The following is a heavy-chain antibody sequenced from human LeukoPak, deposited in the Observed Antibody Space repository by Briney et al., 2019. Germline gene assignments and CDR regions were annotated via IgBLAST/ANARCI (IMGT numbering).Heavy chain of an antibody. CDR3: AKDRASIAAAGAREYFDY. J-gene: IGHJ4*02. Sequence: XXGGSTYYADSVKGRFTISRDNSKNTLYLQMNSLRAEDTAVYYCAKDRASIAAAGAREYFDYWGQGTLVTVSS. D-gene: IGHD6-13*01. CDR2: XXGGST. V-gene: IGHV3-23*01.